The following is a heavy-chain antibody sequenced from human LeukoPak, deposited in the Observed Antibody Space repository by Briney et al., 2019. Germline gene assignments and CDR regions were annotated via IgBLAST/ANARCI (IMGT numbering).Heavy chain of an antibody. V-gene: IGHV3-21*01. CDR3: ASKGYGDYPFDY. CDR1: GFTFSSYS. J-gene: IGHJ4*02. Sequence: NPGGSLRLSCAASGFTFSSYSMNWVRQAPGKGLEWVSSISSSSSYIYYADSVKGRFTISRDNAKNSLYLQMNSLRAEDTAVCYCASKGYGDYPFDYWGQGTLVTVSS. CDR2: ISSSSSYI. D-gene: IGHD4-17*01.